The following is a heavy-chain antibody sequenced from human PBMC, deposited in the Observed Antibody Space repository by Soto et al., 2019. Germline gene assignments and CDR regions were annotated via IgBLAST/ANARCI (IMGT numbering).Heavy chain of an antibody. D-gene: IGHD4-17*01. CDR3: VRAPDIFGTVFDY. J-gene: IGHJ4*02. CDR2: IYYSGSA. Sequence: QVQLQESGPGLVKPSQTLSLTCTVSGGSIRSGDYYWSWIRQPPGKGLEWIGYIYYSGSAHYNPSLKSRVTISVDTSKNQFSLDLTSVTAADTAVHYCVRAPDIFGTVFDYWGQGTLVTVSS. V-gene: IGHV4-30-4*01. CDR1: GGSIRSGDYY.